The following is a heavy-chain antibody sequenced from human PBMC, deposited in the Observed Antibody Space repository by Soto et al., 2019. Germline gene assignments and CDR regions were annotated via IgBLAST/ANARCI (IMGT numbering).Heavy chain of an antibody. Sequence: GGSLRLSCAASGFTFSSYAMSWVRQAPGQGLEWVSGISGSEFYADSVKGRFTISRDNSKNTLYLQMKSLRAEDTALYYCAKGDTTMITDYYAMDVWGQGTTVTVSS. D-gene: IGHD5-18*01. CDR1: GFTFSSYA. CDR2: ISGSE. J-gene: IGHJ6*02. V-gene: IGHV3-23*01. CDR3: AKGDTTMITDYYAMDV.